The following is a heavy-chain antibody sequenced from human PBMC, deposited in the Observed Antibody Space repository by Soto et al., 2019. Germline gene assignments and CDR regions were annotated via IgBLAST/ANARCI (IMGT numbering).Heavy chain of an antibody. CDR1: GYSFTSNW. J-gene: IGHJ4*02. V-gene: IGHV5-51*01. CDR2: INPADSDI. D-gene: IGHD3-16*01. Sequence: EVQLVQSGTEVKKPGESLKISCQGSGYSFTSNWIGWVRQMPGKGLEWMGIINPADSDIKYSPSFQGQVTISADKSIGTAYLQWSSLKASDTSMYYCARHQSDDASRKIDCWGQGTLVTVSS. CDR3: ARHQSDDASRKIDC.